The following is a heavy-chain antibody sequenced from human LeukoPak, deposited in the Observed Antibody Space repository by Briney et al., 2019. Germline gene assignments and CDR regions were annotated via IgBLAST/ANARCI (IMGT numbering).Heavy chain of an antibody. CDR3: AMAGGAVVSWFDP. Sequence: GGSLRLSCAASGFTFSSYAMSWVRQAPGKGLEWVAAIRNNGATTDYADSVKGRFTISRDNSKSTLYLQMNSLRAEDTAVYYCAMAGGAVVSWFDPWGQGTLVTVSS. D-gene: IGHD3-16*01. CDR1: GFTFSSYA. CDR2: IRNNGATT. V-gene: IGHV3-23*01. J-gene: IGHJ5*02.